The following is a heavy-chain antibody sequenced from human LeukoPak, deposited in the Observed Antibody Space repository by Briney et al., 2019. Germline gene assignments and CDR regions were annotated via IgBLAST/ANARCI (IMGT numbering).Heavy chain of an antibody. D-gene: IGHD3-22*01. J-gene: IGHJ4*02. CDR1: GGSISSGGYS. Sequence: SETLSLTCAVSGGSISSGGYSWSWIRQPPGKGLEWIGYIYHSGSTYYNPSLKGRVTISVDRSKNQFSLKLSSVTAADTAVYYCARESSSGAYFDYWGQGTLVTVSS. V-gene: IGHV4-30-2*01. CDR2: IYHSGST. CDR3: ARESSSGAYFDY.